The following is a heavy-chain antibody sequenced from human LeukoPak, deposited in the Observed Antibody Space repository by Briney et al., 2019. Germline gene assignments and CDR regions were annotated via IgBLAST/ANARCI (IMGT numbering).Heavy chain of an antibody. CDR1: GGSISSYY. J-gene: IGHJ4*02. CDR3: ARAPWGRSDFWSGYPYYFDY. D-gene: IGHD3-3*01. V-gene: IGHV4-4*07. Sequence: TSETLSLTCTVSGGSISSYYWSWIRQPAGKGLEWIGRIYTSGSTNHNPSLKSRVTISVDTSKNQFSLKLSSVTAADTAVYYCARAPWGRSDFWSGYPYYFDYWGQGTLVTVSS. CDR2: IYTSGST.